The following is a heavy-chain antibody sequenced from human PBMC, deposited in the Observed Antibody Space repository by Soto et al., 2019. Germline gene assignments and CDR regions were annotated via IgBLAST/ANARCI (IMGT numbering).Heavy chain of an antibody. CDR1: GFTFSSYG. CDR3: ARGEGAFDI. CDR2: IWYDGSNK. J-gene: IGHJ3*02. Sequence: QVQLVESGGGVVQPGWSLRLSCAASGFTFSSYGMHWVRQAPGKGLEWVAVIWYDGSNKYYADSVKGRFTISRDNSKNTLYLQMNSLRAEDTAVYYCARGEGAFDIWGQGTMVTVSS. V-gene: IGHV3-33*01.